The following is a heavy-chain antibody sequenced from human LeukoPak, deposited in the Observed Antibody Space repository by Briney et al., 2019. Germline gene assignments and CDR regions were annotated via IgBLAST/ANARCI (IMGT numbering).Heavy chain of an antibody. CDR3: ARDGWFYYDTSDYSGFDY. J-gene: IGHJ4*02. Sequence: ASVKVSCKASGYIFTRYSMHCVRQAPGQGLECMGIINPSGGSINYAQKFQGRVTMTRDTSTSTVYMELSSLRSEDTAVYYCARDGWFYYDTSDYSGFDYWGQGTLVTVSS. V-gene: IGHV1-46*01. CDR2: INPSGGSI. D-gene: IGHD3-22*01. CDR1: GYIFTRYS.